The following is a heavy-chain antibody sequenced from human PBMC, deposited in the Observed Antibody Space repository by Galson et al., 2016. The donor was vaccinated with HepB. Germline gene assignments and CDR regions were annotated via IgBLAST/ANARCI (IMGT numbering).Heavy chain of an antibody. CDR3: AREGSGGFDY. J-gene: IGHJ4*02. CDR1: GFTFSSYW. D-gene: IGHD4-23*01. V-gene: IGHV3-7*01. Sequence: SLRLSCAASGFTFSSYWMSWVRQAPGKGLEWVANIKQDGSEKSYVDSVKGRFTISRDNAKNSLYLQMYSLRVEDTAVYYCAREGSGGFDYWGQGTLVTVSS. CDR2: IKQDGSEK.